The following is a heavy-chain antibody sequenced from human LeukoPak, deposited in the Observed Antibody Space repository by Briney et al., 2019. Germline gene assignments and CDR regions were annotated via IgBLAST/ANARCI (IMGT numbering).Heavy chain of an antibody. Sequence: KPSETLSLTCTVSGGSISSSSYYWGWIRQPPGKGLEWIGSIYYSGSTYYNPSLKSRVTISVDTSKNQFSLKLSSVTAADTAVYYCARAGYYDSSGYSYWGQGTLVTVSS. CDR1: GGSISSSSYY. CDR2: IYYSGST. J-gene: IGHJ4*02. CDR3: ARAGYYDSSGYSY. V-gene: IGHV4-39*01. D-gene: IGHD3-22*01.